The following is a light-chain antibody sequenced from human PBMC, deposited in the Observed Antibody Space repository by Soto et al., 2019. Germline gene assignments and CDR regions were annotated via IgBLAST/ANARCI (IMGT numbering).Light chain of an antibody. CDR2: GAS. J-gene: IGKJ4*01. Sequence: EMVMTQSPATVSVSPGERTTLSCRASQSVSINLAWYQQKPGLAPRLLIYGASTRATGIPARFSGSGYGTDFTLTISSLQSEDFAVYYCQQYNNWPLTFGGGTKVEIK. CDR3: QQYNNWPLT. CDR1: QSVSIN. V-gene: IGKV3-15*01.